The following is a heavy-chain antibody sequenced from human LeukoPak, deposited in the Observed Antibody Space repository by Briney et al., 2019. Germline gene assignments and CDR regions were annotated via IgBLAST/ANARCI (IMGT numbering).Heavy chain of an antibody. Sequence: PGGSLRLSCAASGFTFSIYWMSWVRQAPGKGLEWVTSIWFDGSNIHYADSVKGRVIISRDNSKSALYLQVNSLRAEDTAIYYCARDSLPMAVTGPFDHWGQGALVTVSS. CDR2: IWFDGSNI. CDR3: ARDSLPMAVTGPFDH. D-gene: IGHD6-19*01. CDR1: GFTFSIYW. V-gene: IGHV3-33*08. J-gene: IGHJ4*02.